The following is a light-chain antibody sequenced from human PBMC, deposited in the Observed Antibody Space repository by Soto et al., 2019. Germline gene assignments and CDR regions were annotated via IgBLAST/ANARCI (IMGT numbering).Light chain of an antibody. CDR1: SSDVGSYNR. CDR2: EVS. CDR3: SSFTTSATLL. J-gene: IGLJ2*01. Sequence: QSALTHPPSVSGSPGQSVTISCTGTSSDVGSYNRVSWYQQPPGAAPKLMLYEVSTRPSGVPDRFSGSKSGNTASLTISGLQAEDEADYYCSSFTTSATLLFGGGTKLTVL. V-gene: IGLV2-18*02.